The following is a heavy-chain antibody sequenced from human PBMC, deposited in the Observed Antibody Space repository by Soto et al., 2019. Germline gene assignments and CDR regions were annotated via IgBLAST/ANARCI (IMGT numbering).Heavy chain of an antibody. Sequence: SGGSLRLSCAASGFTFSSYAMSWVRQAPGKGLEWVSAISGSGGSTYYADSVKGRFTISRDNSKNTLYLQMNSLRAEDTAVYYCAKWSTYCSGGSCYSNDAFDIWGQGTMVTVSS. CDR1: GFTFSSYA. CDR2: ISGSGGST. D-gene: IGHD2-15*01. CDR3: AKWSTYCSGGSCYSNDAFDI. J-gene: IGHJ3*02. V-gene: IGHV3-23*01.